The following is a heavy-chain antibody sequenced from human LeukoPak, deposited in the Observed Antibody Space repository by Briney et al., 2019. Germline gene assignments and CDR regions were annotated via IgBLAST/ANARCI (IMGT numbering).Heavy chain of an antibody. CDR2: FDPEDGET. Sequence: ASVKVSCKVSGYTLTELSMHWVRQAPGKGLEWMGGFDPEDGETIYAQKFQGRVTMTEDTSTDTAYMELSSLRSEDTAVYYCASSPVTIFGVVIPPWGYYGMDVWGQGTTVTVSS. CDR3: ASSPVTIFGVVIPPWGYYGMDV. V-gene: IGHV1-24*01. J-gene: IGHJ6*02. CDR1: GYTLTELS. D-gene: IGHD3-3*01.